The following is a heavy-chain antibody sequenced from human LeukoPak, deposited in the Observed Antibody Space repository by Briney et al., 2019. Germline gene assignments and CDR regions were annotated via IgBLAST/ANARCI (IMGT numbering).Heavy chain of an antibody. V-gene: IGHV4-34*01. CDR3: ARRRITMVRGVITRREYNWFDP. D-gene: IGHD3-10*01. Sequence: KPSETLSLTCAVYGGSFSGYYWSWIRQPPGKGLEWIGEVNHSGSTNYNPSLKSRVTISVDTSKNQFSLKLSSVTAADTAVYYCARRRITMVRGVITRREYNWFDPWGQGTLVTVSS. CDR2: VNHSGST. CDR1: GGSFSGYY. J-gene: IGHJ5*02.